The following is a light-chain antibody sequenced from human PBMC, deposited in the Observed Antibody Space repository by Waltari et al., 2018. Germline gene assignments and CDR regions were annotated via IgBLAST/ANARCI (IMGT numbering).Light chain of an antibody. Sequence: QSALTQPASVSGSPGQSITISCTGTSSDVGGYHFVPWYQHHPGKAPKVIIYNVNYRPSGISDRFSGSKSGNTASLTISGLQAEDEGHYYCSSYTKGASLVFAGGTKVTVL. CDR2: NVN. CDR3: SSYTKGASLV. V-gene: IGLV2-14*03. J-gene: IGLJ2*01. CDR1: SSDVGGYHF.